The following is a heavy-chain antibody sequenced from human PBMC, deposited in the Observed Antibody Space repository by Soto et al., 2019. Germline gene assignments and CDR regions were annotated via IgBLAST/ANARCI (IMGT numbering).Heavy chain of an antibody. V-gene: IGHV3-11*05. Sequence: GGSLRLSCAASGFTFSDYYMSWIRQAPGKGLEWVSYISSSSSYTNYADSVKGRFTISRDNAKNSLYLQMNSLRAEDTAVYYCAREHYYDSSGYYPFDYRGQGTLVTVSS. CDR3: AREHYYDSSGYYPFDY. D-gene: IGHD3-22*01. J-gene: IGHJ4*02. CDR1: GFTFSDYY. CDR2: ISSSSSYT.